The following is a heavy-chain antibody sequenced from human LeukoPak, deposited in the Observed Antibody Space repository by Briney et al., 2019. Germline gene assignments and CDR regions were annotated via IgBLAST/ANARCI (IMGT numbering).Heavy chain of an antibody. CDR2: INPNSGDT. Sequence: ASVKVSCKAAGYTFTAYFIHWVRQAPGQGLEWMGRINPNSGDTNYAQKFQGRVTMTRDTSTSTAYMELSRLTSDDTAVYYCARPTSYGYYSDSWGQGTLVTVSS. CDR1: GYTFTAYF. V-gene: IGHV1-2*06. J-gene: IGHJ4*02. CDR3: ARPTSYGYYSDS. D-gene: IGHD5-18*01.